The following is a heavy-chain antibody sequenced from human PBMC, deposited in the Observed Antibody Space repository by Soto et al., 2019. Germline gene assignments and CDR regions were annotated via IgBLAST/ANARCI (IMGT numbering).Heavy chain of an antibody. J-gene: IGHJ5*02. CDR1: GYIFTSYW. D-gene: IGHD2-2*01. CDR2: IYPGDSDT. CDR3: ARGYCSTTICDPWFDP. Sequence: GESLKISCTGVGYIFTSYWIGWVRQMPGKGLEWMGIIYPGDSDTRYSPSFQGQVTISADKSITTAYLQWSSLKASDTAMSYCARGYCSTTICDPWFDPWGQGTLVTVSS. V-gene: IGHV5-51*01.